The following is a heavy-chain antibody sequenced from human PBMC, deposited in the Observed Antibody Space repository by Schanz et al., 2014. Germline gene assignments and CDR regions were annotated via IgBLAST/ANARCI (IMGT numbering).Heavy chain of an antibody. V-gene: IGHV3-53*01. J-gene: IGHJ3*02. D-gene: IGHD1-1*01. CDR1: GFTVSSNY. CDR2: IYSGGST. Sequence: EVQLVESGGGLIQPGGSLRLSCAASGFTVSSNYMSWVRQAPGKGLEWVSVIYSGGSTYYADSVKGRFTISRDNSKNPLYLQMNSRSAEDTAVYYCARDRWDWNNAFDTWGQGTMVTVSS. CDR3: ARDRWDWNNAFDT.